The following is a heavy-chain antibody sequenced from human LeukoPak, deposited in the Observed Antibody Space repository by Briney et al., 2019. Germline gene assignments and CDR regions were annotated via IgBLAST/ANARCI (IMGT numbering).Heavy chain of an antibody. CDR1: GFTFSSYS. Sequence: PGGSLRLSCAASGFTFSSYSMNWVRQAPGKGLEWVSSISSSSSYIYYADSVKGRFTISRDNAKNSLYLQMNSLRAEDPVVYYCARAGFGYSYAYWNPGPFDYWGQGTLVTVSS. D-gene: IGHD5-18*01. CDR3: ARAGFGYSYAYWNPGPFDY. V-gene: IGHV3-21*01. J-gene: IGHJ4*02. CDR2: ISSSSSYI.